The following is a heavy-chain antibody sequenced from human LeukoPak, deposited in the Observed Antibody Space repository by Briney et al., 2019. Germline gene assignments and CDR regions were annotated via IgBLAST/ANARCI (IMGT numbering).Heavy chain of an antibody. CDR1: GGSISSYY. CDR2: IYYSGSA. D-gene: IGHD6-13*01. CDR3: ARDQARVYYFDY. J-gene: IGHJ4*02. V-gene: IGHV4-59*01. Sequence: SETLSLTCTVSGGSISSYYWNWIRQPPGKGLEWIGYIYYSGSANYNPSLKSRVTISVDTSKNQVALKLSSVTAADTAVYYCARDQARVYYFDYWGQGTLVTVSS.